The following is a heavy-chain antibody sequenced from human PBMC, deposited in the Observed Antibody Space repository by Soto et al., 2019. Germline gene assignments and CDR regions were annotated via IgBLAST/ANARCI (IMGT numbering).Heavy chain of an antibody. CDR2: ISHSGRT. J-gene: IGHJ4*02. V-gene: IGHV4-61*01. D-gene: IGHD3-10*01. CDR3: SYGSSFDY. CDR1: CASLMSGSYY. Sequence: PSETLSLTCTFSCASLMSGSYYWSWIRQPPGKGLEWIGYISHSGRTNYDPSLKSRLTMSVDTSQNQFSLQLNSVTAADTAVYYCSYGSSFDYWGQGTLVTVSS.